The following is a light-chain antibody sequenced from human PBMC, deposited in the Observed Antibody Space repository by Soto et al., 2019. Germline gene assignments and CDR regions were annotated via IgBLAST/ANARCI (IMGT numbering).Light chain of an antibody. V-gene: IGKV2-28*01. CDR1: QSLLHSNGYNY. CDR3: MQALQTPA. J-gene: IGKJ1*01. CDR2: LGS. Sequence: DLVMTQSPLSLPVTPGEPASISCRSSQSLLHSNGYNYLDWYLQKPGQSPQLLIYLGSNRASGVPDRFSGSGSGTDFTLKISRVEAEDVGVYYCMQALQTPAFGQGTKVEIK.